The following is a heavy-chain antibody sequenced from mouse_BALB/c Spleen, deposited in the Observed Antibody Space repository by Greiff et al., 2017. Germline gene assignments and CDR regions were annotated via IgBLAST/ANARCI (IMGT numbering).Heavy chain of an antibody. D-gene: IGHD1-3*01. J-gene: IGHJ4*01. CDR2: ISSGGSYT. V-gene: IGHV5-6*01. CDR3: TRAITTGYYAMDY. CDR1: GFTFSSYG. Sequence: EVQLVESGGDLVKPGGSLKLSCAASGFTFSSYGMSWVRQTPDKRLEWVATISSGGSYTYYPDSVKGRFTISRDNAKNTLYLQMSSLKSEDTAMDYCTRAITTGYYAMDYWGQGTSVTVSS.